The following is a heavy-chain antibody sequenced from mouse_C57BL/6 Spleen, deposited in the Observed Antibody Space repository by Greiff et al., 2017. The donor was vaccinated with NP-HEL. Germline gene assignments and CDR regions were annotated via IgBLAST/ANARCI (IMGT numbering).Heavy chain of an antibody. CDR3: TRDGHDGYYFDY. CDR2: ISSGGDYI. J-gene: IGHJ2*01. CDR1: GFTFSSYA. V-gene: IGHV5-9-1*02. D-gene: IGHD2-3*01. Sequence: EVKLVESGEGLVKPGGSLKLSCAASGFTFSSYAMSWVRQTPEKRLEWVAYISSGGDYIYYADTVKGRFTISRDNARNTLYLQMSSLKSEDTAMYYCTRDGHDGYYFDYWGQGTTLTVSS.